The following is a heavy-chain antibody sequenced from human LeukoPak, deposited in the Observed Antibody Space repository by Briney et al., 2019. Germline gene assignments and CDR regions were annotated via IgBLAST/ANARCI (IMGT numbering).Heavy chain of an antibody. J-gene: IGHJ4*02. CDR1: GGTFSSYA. CDR2: MIPIFGTA. D-gene: IGHD2-15*01. V-gene: IGHV1-69*13. CDR3: ARDTIPDCSGGSCYGHVSYFDY. Sequence: SVKVSCKASGGTFSSYAISWVRQAPGQGLEWMGVMIPIFGTANYAQKFQGRVTITADESTSTAYMELSSLRSEDTAVYYCARDTIPDCSGGSCYGHVSYFDYWGQGTLVTVSS.